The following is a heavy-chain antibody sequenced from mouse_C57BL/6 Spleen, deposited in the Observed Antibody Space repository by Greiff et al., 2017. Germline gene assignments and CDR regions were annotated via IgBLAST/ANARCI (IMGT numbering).Heavy chain of an antibody. J-gene: IGHJ1*03. CDR2: INYDGSST. D-gene: IGHD3-3*01. V-gene: IGHV5-16*01. CDR1: GFTFSDYY. CDR3: ARGGGTGYFDV. Sequence: EVMLVESEGGLVQPGSSMKLSCTASGFTFSDYYMAWVRQVPEKGLEWVANINYDGSSTYYLDSLKSRFIISRDNAKNILYLQMSSLKSEDTATYYCARGGGTGYFDVWGTGTTVTVSS.